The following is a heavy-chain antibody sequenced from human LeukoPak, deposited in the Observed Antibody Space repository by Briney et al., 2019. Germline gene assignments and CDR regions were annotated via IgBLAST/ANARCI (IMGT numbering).Heavy chain of an antibody. CDR2: ISISGNTI. D-gene: IGHD6-19*01. CDR3: ARVVGVAWSERRPGQYYMDV. CDR1: GFTFSDYE. V-gene: IGHV3-48*03. J-gene: IGHJ6*03. Sequence: GGSLRLSCAASGFTFSDYEMNWVRQAPGKGLEWLSHISISGNTIHYADSVEGRFTISRDNAKNSLYLQMNSLRAEDTAVFYCARVVGVAWSERRPGQYYMDVWGKGTTVTVSS.